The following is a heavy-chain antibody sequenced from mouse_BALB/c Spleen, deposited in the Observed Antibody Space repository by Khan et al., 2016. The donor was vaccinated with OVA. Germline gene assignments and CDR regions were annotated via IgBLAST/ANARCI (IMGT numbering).Heavy chain of an antibody. V-gene: IGHV3-2*02. CDR2: ISYSGST. CDR3: ARRYYYGHWYFDV. D-gene: IGHD1-1*01. Sequence: EVQLVESGPGLVKPSQSLSLTCTVTGYSITSDYAWNWIRQFPENKLEWMGYISYSGSTGYNPPLKSRISITRDPSNNQFFLQLNSVTTEDTATYYCARRYYYGHWYFDVWGAGTTVTVSS. CDR1: GYSITSDYA. J-gene: IGHJ1*01.